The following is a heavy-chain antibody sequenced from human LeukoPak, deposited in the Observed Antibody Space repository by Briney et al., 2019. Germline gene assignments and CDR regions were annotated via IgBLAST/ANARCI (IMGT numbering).Heavy chain of an antibody. CDR3: ARGTTTLIYFGF. Sequence: SETLSLTCTVSGGSISSYYWSWIRQPPGKGLEWIGYIYYSGSTSYNPSLKSRVTISVDTSKNQFSLKLSSVTAADTAVYYCARGTTTLIYFGFWGQGTLVTVSS. CDR2: IYYSGST. V-gene: IGHV4-59*01. CDR1: GGSISSYY. J-gene: IGHJ4*02. D-gene: IGHD4-17*01.